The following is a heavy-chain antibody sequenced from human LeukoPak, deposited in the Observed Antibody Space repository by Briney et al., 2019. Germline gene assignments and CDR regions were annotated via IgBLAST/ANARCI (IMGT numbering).Heavy chain of an antibody. V-gene: IGHV4-39*01. CDR1: GGSISSSSYY. CDR3: ARVTGYRIEDYFDY. CDR2: IYYSGST. J-gene: IGHJ4*02. D-gene: IGHD6-13*01. Sequence: SETLSLTCTVSGGSISSSSYYWGWIRQPPGKGLEWIGTIYYSGSTYYNPSLKSRVTISVDTSKNQFSLKLSSVTAADTAVYYCARVTGYRIEDYFDYWGQGTLVTVSS.